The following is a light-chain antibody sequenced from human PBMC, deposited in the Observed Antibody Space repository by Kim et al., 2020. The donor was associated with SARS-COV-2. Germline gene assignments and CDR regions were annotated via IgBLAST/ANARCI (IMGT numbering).Light chain of an antibody. Sequence: ASVGDRVTITCRASRDINNFLGWFQQKPGEAPKRLIHAASSLQSGVPSRFSGSGSGTEFTLTISSLQTEDFATYYCVQYATFPRTFGQGTKVDIK. J-gene: IGKJ1*01. CDR2: AAS. CDR1: RDINNF. V-gene: IGKV1-17*03. CDR3: VQYATFPRT.